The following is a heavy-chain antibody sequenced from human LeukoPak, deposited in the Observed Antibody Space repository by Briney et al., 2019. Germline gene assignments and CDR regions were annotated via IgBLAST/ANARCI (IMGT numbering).Heavy chain of an antibody. Sequence: PGTSLRLSCVVSELNFKTHAMHWVRQAPGKGLEWVAGLSFDASGRNYADSVKGRFTISRDNSKNTLYLQMHSLSPEDTAVYFCAHDLQDISSFYFDYWGQGSLVTVSS. CDR1: ELNFKTHA. J-gene: IGHJ4*02. D-gene: IGHD3-16*02. V-gene: IGHV3-30*04. CDR2: LSFDASGR. CDR3: AHDLQDISSFYFDY.